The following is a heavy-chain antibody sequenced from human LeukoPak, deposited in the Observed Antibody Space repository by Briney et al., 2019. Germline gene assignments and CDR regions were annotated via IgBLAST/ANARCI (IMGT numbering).Heavy chain of an antibody. CDR1: GYTFTGYG. V-gene: IGHV1-18*01. D-gene: IGHD1-26*01. CDR2: ISAYNGNT. J-gene: IGHJ4*02. Sequence: ASVKVSCKASGYTFTGYGISWVRQAPGQGLEWMGWISAYNGNTNYAQKLQGRVTMTTDTSTSTAYMELRSLRSDDTAVYYCARATGRSGSHYSLDYWGQGTLVTVSS. CDR3: ARATGRSGSHYSLDY.